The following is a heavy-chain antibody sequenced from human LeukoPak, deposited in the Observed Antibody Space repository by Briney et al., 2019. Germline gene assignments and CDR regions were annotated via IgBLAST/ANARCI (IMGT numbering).Heavy chain of an antibody. CDR1: GGSISSGDYY. CDR3: ASYPPTIGNAFDI. CDR2: FYYSGST. V-gene: IGHV4-30-4*01. D-gene: IGHD1-26*01. Sequence: SQTLSLTCTVSGGSISSGDYYWSWIRQPPGKGLVWIGYFYYSGSTYYNPSLKSRVTISVDTSKNQFSLKLSSVTAADTAVYYCASYPPTIGNAFDIWGQGTMVTVSS. J-gene: IGHJ3*02.